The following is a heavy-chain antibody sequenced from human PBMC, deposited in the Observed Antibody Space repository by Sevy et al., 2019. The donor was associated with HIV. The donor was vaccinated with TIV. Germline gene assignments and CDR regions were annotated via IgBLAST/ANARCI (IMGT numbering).Heavy chain of an antibody. CDR3: ARDMDNFYGMDV. J-gene: IGHJ6*02. Sequence: SETLSLTCTVSGVSISTHFWSWIRQPPGKGLEYIGYIYYNGNANYNPSFQSRVTISGDTSMNQLSLKLTSVTAADTAVYYCARDMDNFYGMDVWGQGTTVTVSS. CDR1: GVSISTHF. V-gene: IGHV4-59*11. CDR2: IYYNGNA. D-gene: IGHD3-10*01.